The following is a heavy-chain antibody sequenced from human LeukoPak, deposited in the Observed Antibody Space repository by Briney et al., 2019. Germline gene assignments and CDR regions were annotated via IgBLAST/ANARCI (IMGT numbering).Heavy chain of an antibody. J-gene: IGHJ4*02. Sequence: GASVKVSCKASGYTFTGYYMHWVRQAPGQGLEWMGWINPNSGGTNYAQKFQGRVTMTRDTSISTAYMELSRLRSDDTAVYYCAREVGLSVRGRYFDYWGQGTLVTVSS. V-gene: IGHV1-2*02. CDR1: GYTFTGYY. CDR2: INPNSGGT. D-gene: IGHD3-10*01. CDR3: AREVGLSVRGRYFDY.